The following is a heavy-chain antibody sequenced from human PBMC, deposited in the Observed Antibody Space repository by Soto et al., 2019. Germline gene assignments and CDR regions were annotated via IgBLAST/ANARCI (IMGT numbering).Heavy chain of an antibody. CDR3: ARSWSGSTSGRVDV. J-gene: IGHJ6*02. CDR2: ITWDGYSI. CDR1: GFTFDDHV. D-gene: IGHD3-3*01. Sequence: EVQLLESGGGLVQPGGSLRLSCVASGFTFDDHVMHWVRQVPGKGLEWVGHITWDGYSIGYGGSVRGRFTISRDNAKDTLYLQMNSLRPEDTALYYCARSWSGSTSGRVDVWGQGTTVTVSS. V-gene: IGHV3-9*01.